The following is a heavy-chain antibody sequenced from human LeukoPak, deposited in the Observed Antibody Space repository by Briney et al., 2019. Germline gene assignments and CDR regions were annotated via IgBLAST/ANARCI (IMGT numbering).Heavy chain of an antibody. V-gene: IGHV4-4*07. J-gene: IGHJ3*02. CDR3: ARDMDSSGYYYVGAFDI. CDR1: GGSISSYY. D-gene: IGHD3-22*01. Sequence: SETLSLTCTVSGGSISSYYWSWIRQPAGKGLEWIGRIYTSGSTNYNPSLKSRVTISVDTSKNQFSLKLSSVTAADTAVYYCARDMDSSGYYYVGAFDIWGQGTMVTVSS. CDR2: IYTSGST.